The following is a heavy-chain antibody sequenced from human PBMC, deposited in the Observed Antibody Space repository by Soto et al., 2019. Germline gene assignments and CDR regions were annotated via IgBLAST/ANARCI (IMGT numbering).Heavy chain of an antibody. CDR1: GVSITSHY. CDR2: IHYRVST. D-gene: IGHD3-16*01. V-gene: IGHV4-59*11. J-gene: IGHJ4*02. Sequence: QVQLQESGPGLVKPSETLSLTCTVSGVSITSHYWTWIRQPQGKGLEWIGNIHYRVSTNYSPSLKGRVIISVDTSENQSSLKLSSVTTADPAVYYCTVGGAGHPFDYWGQGTLVTVSS. CDR3: TVGGAGHPFDY.